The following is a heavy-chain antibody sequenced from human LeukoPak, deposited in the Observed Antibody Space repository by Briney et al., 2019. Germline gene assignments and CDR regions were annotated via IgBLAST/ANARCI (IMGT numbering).Heavy chain of an antibody. J-gene: IGHJ4*02. D-gene: IGHD2-2*01. V-gene: IGHV3-66*01. Sequence: GGSLRLSCAASGFTVSSNYMSWVRQAPGKGLEWVSVIYSGGSTYYADSVKGRFTISRDNSKNTLYLQMNSLRAEDTAVFYCARALPAASHTSFDFWGQGTLVTVSS. CDR3: ARALPAASHTSFDF. CDR1: GFTVSSNY. CDR2: IYSGGST.